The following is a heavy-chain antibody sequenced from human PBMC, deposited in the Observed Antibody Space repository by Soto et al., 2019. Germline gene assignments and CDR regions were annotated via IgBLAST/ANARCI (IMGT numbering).Heavy chain of an antibody. J-gene: IGHJ6*02. V-gene: IGHV1-3*01. Sequence: ASVKVACKASGYTFTSYAMHWVRQAPGQRLEWMGWINAGNGNTKYSQKFQGRVTITRDTSASTAYMELSSLRAEETAIYYCAKESPPPFPRMDVWGQGTTVTVSS. CDR1: GYTFTSYA. CDR2: INAGNGNT. CDR3: AKESPPPFPRMDV.